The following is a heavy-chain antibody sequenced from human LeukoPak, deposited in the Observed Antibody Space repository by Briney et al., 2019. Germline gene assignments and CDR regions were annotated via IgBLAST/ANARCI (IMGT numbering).Heavy chain of an antibody. CDR2: IKNDGSEK. Sequence: PGGSLRLSCAASGFMFSTYWMSWVRQAPGKGLEWVANIKNDGSEKYQVDSLKGRFTISRDNAKNSLYLQMNSLRAEDTAVYYCAELGITMIGGVWGKGTTVTISS. J-gene: IGHJ6*04. V-gene: IGHV3-7*01. CDR3: AELGITMIGGV. CDR1: GFMFSTYW. D-gene: IGHD3-10*02.